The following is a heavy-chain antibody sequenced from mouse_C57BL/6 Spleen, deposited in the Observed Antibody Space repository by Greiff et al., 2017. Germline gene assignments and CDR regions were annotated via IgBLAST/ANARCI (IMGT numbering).Heavy chain of an antibody. CDR3: ARGTAMVTTRGLAY. CDR2: IDPSDSYT. D-gene: IGHD2-2*01. J-gene: IGHJ3*01. CDR1: GYTFTSYW. Sequence: QVHVKQPGAELVKPGASVKLSCKASGYTFTSYWMQWVNQRPGQGLEWIGEIDPSDSYTNYNQKFKGKATLTVDTSSSTADMQLSSLTSEDSAVYYCARGTAMVTTRGLAYWGQGTLVTGAA. V-gene: IGHV1-50*01.